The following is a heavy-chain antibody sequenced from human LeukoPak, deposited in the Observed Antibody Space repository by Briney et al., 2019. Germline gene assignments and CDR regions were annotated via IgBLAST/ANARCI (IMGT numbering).Heavy chain of an antibody. CDR3: ARKLGPGSSPWNFDY. J-gene: IGHJ4*02. Sequence: SETLSLTCTVSGGSISSYYWSWTRQPPGKGLEWIGYIYYSGSTNYNPPLKSRVTISVDTSKNQFSLKLSSVTAADTAVYYCARKLGPGSSPWNFDYWGQGTLVSVSS. CDR1: GGSISSYY. D-gene: IGHD3-10*01. V-gene: IGHV4-59*01. CDR2: IYYSGST.